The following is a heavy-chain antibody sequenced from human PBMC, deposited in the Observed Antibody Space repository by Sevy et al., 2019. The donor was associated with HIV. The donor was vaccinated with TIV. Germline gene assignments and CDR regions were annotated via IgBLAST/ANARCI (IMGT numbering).Heavy chain of an antibody. V-gene: IGHV4-31*03. J-gene: IGHJ4*02. D-gene: IGHD6-13*01. CDR1: GASISSGSYY. CDR2: ILYSGST. Sequence: SETLSLTCIVSGASISSGSYYWSWIRQHPGKGLEWIGYILYSGSTYYNPSLKSRVTISIDTSKNQFSLNLTSVTAADTAFYYCARDGSSQGLDYWGQGTLVTVSS. CDR3: ARDGSSQGLDY.